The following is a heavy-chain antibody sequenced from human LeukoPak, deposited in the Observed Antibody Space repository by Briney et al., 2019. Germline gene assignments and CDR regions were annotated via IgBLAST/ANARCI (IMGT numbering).Heavy chain of an antibody. V-gene: IGHV3-48*04. J-gene: IGHJ3*02. CDR2: ISSSGSTI. CDR1: GFSFSGFG. CDR3: ARGDGDYRAFDI. D-gene: IGHD4-17*01. Sequence: GGSLTLSCAVSGFSFSGFGMNWVRQAPGKGLEWISYISSSGSTIYYADSVKGRFTISRDNAKNSLYLQMNSLRAEDTAVYYCARGDGDYRAFDIWGQGTMVTVSS.